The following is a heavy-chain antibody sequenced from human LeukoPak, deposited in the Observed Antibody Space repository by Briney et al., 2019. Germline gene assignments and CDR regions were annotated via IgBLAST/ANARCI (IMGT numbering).Heavy chain of an antibody. V-gene: IGHV5-51*01. Sequence: GESLKISCKGSGYSFTSYWIGWVRRMPGKGLEWMGIIYPGDSDTRYSPSFQGQVTISADKSISTAYLQWSSLKASDTAMYYCARHPGPVAGTDPQYNWFDPWGQGTLVTVSS. D-gene: IGHD6-19*01. CDR3: ARHPGPVAGTDPQYNWFDP. CDR2: IYPGDSDT. CDR1: GYSFTSYW. J-gene: IGHJ5*02.